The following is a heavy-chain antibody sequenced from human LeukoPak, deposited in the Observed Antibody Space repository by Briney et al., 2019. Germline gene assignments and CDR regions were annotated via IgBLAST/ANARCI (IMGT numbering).Heavy chain of an antibody. V-gene: IGHV4-39*07. CDR3: ARDQYYDFWSGYYLRISDAFDI. D-gene: IGHD3-3*01. CDR1: GGSISSSSYY. Sequence: PSETLSLTCTVSGGSISSSSYYWGWIRQPPGKGLEWIRSIYYSGSTYYNPSLKSRVTISVDTSKNQFSLKLSSVTAADTAVYYCARDQYYDFWSGYYLRISDAFDIWGQGTMVTVSS. CDR2: IYYSGST. J-gene: IGHJ3*02.